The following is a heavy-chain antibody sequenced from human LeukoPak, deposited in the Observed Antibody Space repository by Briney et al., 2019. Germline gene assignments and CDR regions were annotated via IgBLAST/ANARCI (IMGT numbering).Heavy chain of an antibody. Sequence: GGSLRLSCAASGFTFSSYSMNWVRQAPGKGLEWVSSISSSSSYIYYADSVKGRFTISRDNSKNTLYLQMNSLRAEDTAVYYCAKGIVPAPNGAFDIWGQGTMVTVSS. CDR2: ISSSSSYI. D-gene: IGHD2-2*01. V-gene: IGHV3-21*04. J-gene: IGHJ3*02. CDR1: GFTFSSYS. CDR3: AKGIVPAPNGAFDI.